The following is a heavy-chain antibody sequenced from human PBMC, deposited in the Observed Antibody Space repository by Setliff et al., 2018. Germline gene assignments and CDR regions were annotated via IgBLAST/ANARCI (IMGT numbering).Heavy chain of an antibody. J-gene: IGHJ4*02. CDR3: ARGGTYRYFDY. V-gene: IGHV4-61*01. CDR2: VYYSGTT. Sequence: SETLSLTCTVSGGSISGASIRSYYWSWIRQPPGRGLEFIGYVYYSGTTNYDPSLKSRVTISVDTSKNQFSLKLSSVTAADTAIYYCARGGTYRYFDYWGQGTLVTVSS. CDR1: GGSISGASIRSYY.